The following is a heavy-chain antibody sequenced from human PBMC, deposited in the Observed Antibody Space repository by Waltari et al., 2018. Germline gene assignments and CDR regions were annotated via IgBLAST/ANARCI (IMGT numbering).Heavy chain of an antibody. Sequence: QVQLQESGPGLVKPSETLSLTCAVSGYSISSGYYWGWIRQPPGKGLEWIGSIYHSGSTYYNPSLKSRVTISVDTSKNQFSLKLSSVTAADTAVYYCARDHRMYYYDSSGYEPYWYFDLWGRGTLVTVSS. CDR2: IYHSGST. V-gene: IGHV4-38-2*02. CDR3: ARDHRMYYYDSSGYEPYWYFDL. J-gene: IGHJ2*01. D-gene: IGHD3-22*01. CDR1: GYSISSGYY.